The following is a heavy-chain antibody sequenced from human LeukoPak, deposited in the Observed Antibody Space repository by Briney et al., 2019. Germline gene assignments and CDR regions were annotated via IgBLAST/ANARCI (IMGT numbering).Heavy chain of an antibody. CDR2: IYTSGST. CDR3: ARDLVVPAAHGGYYYGMDV. D-gene: IGHD2-2*01. J-gene: IGHJ6*02. CDR1: GGSISSYY. Sequence: PSETLPLTCTVSGGSISSYYWSWIRQPAGKGLEWIGRIYTSGSTNYNPSLKSRVTMSVDTSKNQFSLKLSSVTAADTAVYYCARDLVVPAAHGGYYYGMDVWGQGTTVTVSS. V-gene: IGHV4-4*07.